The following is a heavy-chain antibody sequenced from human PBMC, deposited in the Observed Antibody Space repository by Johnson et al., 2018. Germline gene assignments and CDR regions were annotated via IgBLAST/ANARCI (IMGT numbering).Heavy chain of an antibody. J-gene: IGHJ4*02. Sequence: QVQLQESGPGLVKPSETLSLTCTVSGGLINSYYWSWMRQPPGKGLEWIGHVYFNGNPNYNPSLKSRVTMSADISKKQFSLMLASLTPSDTAVYFCASHNTRGYFDHWGQGALVAVSS. CDR1: GGLINSYY. CDR2: VYFNGNP. D-gene: IGHD1-1*01. CDR3: ASHNTRGYFDH. V-gene: IGHV4-59*01.